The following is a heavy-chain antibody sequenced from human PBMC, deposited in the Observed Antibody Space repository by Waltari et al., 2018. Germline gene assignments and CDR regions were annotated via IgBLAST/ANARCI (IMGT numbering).Heavy chain of an antibody. CDR2: IYHSGST. CDR3: ASILGRSGYETD. CDR1: GYSISSGYY. Sequence: QVQLQESGPGLVKPSETLSLTCAVSGYSISSGYYWGWIRQPPGKGLEWIGSIYHSGSTYNNPSLKSRVTISVDTSKNQFSLKLGSVTAADTAVYYCASILGRSGYETDWGQGTLVTVSS. D-gene: IGHD5-12*01. J-gene: IGHJ4*02. V-gene: IGHV4-38-2*01.